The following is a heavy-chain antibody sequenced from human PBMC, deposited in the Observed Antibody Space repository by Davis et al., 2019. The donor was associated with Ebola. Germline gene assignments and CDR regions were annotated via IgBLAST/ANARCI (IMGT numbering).Heavy chain of an antibody. J-gene: IGHJ3*02. CDR3: ARLRYCSGGSCYPEDAFDI. D-gene: IGHD2-15*01. CDR1: GYSFTSYW. CDR2: IYPGDSDT. Sequence: GESLKISCKGSGYSFTSYWIGWVRQMPGKGLEWMGIIYPGDSDTRYSPSFQGQVTISADKSISTAYLQWSSLKASDTAMYYCARLRYCSGGSCYPEDAFDIWGQGTMVTVSS. V-gene: IGHV5-51*01.